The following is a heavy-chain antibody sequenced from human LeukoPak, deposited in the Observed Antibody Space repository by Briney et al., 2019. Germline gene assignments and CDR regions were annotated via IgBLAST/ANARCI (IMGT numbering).Heavy chain of an antibody. Sequence: ASVKVSCKASGYTFTSYYMHWVRQATGQGLEWMGWMNPNSGNTGYAQKFQGRVTITRNTSISTAYMELSSLRSEDTAVYYCARDPSGFWSGYYTGRSFDIWGQGTMVTVSS. CDR1: GYTFTSYY. J-gene: IGHJ3*02. CDR2: MNPNSGNT. V-gene: IGHV1-8*03. D-gene: IGHD3-3*01. CDR3: ARDPSGFWSGYYTGRSFDI.